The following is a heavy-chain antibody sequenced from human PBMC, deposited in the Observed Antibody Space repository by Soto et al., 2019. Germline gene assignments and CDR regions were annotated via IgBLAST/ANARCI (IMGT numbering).Heavy chain of an antibody. CDR3: AKLVESGDSFDL. V-gene: IGHV3-30*18. CDR1: GFTFRSHA. Sequence: QAQLVESGGGVVQSGRSLRLSCAASGFTFRSHAMHWVRQTPGKGLEWVAVISYDATNQYYADSVKGRFTISRDNSDNTVYLEMHSLRAEDTAVYYCAKLVESGDSFDLWGQGTVVTVSS. J-gene: IGHJ3*01. D-gene: IGHD3-10*01. CDR2: ISYDATNQ.